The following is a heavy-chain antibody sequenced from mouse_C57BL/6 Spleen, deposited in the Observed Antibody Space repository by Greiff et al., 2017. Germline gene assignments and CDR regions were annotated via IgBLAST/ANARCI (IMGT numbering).Heavy chain of an antibody. Sequence: EVMLVESGGGLVQPGGSLKLSCAASGFTFSDYGMAWVRQAPRKGPEWVAFISNLAYSIYYADTVTGRFTISRENAKNTLYLEMSSLRSEDTAMYYCARLSYYYGSSSDYFDYWGQGTTLTVSS. CDR2: ISNLAYSI. J-gene: IGHJ2*01. D-gene: IGHD1-1*01. CDR1: GFTFSDYG. V-gene: IGHV5-15*04. CDR3: ARLSYYYGSSSDYFDY.